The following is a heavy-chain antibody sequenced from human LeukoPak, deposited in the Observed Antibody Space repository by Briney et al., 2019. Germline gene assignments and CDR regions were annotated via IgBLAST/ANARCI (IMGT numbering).Heavy chain of an antibody. D-gene: IGHD3-22*01. Sequence: GASVKVSCKASGGTFSSYAISWVRQAPGQGLEWMGGIIPIFGTANYAQKFQGRVTITADKSTSTAYMELSSLRSEDTAVYYCATSYDSSGYYQVDAFDIWGQGTMVTVSS. CDR1: GGTFSSYA. J-gene: IGHJ3*02. CDR3: ATSYDSSGYYQVDAFDI. CDR2: IIPIFGTA. V-gene: IGHV1-69*06.